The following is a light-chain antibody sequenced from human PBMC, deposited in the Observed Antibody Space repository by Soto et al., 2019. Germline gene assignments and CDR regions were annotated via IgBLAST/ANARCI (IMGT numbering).Light chain of an antibody. V-gene: IGLV2-8*01. CDR1: SSDVGGYNY. CDR3: SSYAGSNNLGV. CDR2: EVS. Sequence: QSVLTHPASVSGSPGQSITISCTGTSSDVGGYNYVSWYQQHPGKAPKLMIYEVSKRPSGVPDRFSGSKSGNTASLTVSGLQAEDEADYYCSSYAGSNNLGVFGTGTKVTVL. J-gene: IGLJ1*01.